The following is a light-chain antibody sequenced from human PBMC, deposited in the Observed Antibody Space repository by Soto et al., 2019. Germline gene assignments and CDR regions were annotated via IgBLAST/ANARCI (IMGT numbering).Light chain of an antibody. CDR2: AAS. CDR1: QSISTY. V-gene: IGKV1-39*01. CDR3: QQSYTAPLT. J-gene: IGKJ4*01. Sequence: DIQMTQSPSSLSASVEDRVTISCRASQSISTYLNWYQQKPGKAPDLLIYAASSLQSGVPPRFSGVGSGTDFTLTIMSLQPEDFATYDCQQSYTAPLTFGGGTKVEIK.